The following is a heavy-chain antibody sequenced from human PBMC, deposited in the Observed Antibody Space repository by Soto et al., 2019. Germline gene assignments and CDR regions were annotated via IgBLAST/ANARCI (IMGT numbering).Heavy chain of an antibody. V-gene: IGHV4-34*01. CDR2: INHSGST. J-gene: IGHJ3*01. D-gene: IGHD3-16*02. CDR1: GGSFTDYY. CDR3: ARVRARLLSHAFDF. Sequence: QVQLQQWCAGLLKPWETLSLNCAVYGGSFTDYYWTWIRQPPGKGLEWIGEINHSGSTNYNPSLKNRVTISLDTSKNQLSLKVNSVTAADTAVYFCARVRARLLSHAFDFWGQGTLVTVSS.